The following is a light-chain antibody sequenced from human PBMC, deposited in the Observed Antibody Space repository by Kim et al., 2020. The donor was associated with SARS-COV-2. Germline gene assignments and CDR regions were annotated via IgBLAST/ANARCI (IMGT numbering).Light chain of an antibody. Sequence: VGDRVTITCRASQNINRWLAWYQQKPGKAPKLLIYEASTLQTGVPSRFSGSGSGTDFTLTISSLQPEDFATYYCQQAHSFPPLTFGGGTKVDIK. J-gene: IGKJ4*01. V-gene: IGKV1-12*01. CDR1: QNINRW. CDR2: EAS. CDR3: QQAHSFPPLT.